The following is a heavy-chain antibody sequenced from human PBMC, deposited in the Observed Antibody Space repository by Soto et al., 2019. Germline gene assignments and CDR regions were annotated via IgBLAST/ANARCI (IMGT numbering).Heavy chain of an antibody. CDR3: ATTFHYNGYFDX. J-gene: IGHJ5*02. CDR1: GYSLTTYW. V-gene: IGHV5-51*01. Sequence: PGEALKISCKTSGYSLTTYWFAWVRQMPGKGLEWMVIIYLSDSDTIYSPSAQGHFTISADKSIKTAYLQWSSLKSSDTAIYYCATTFHYNGYFDXWGQGTQVTVSX. D-gene: IGHD6-25*01. CDR2: IYLSDSDT.